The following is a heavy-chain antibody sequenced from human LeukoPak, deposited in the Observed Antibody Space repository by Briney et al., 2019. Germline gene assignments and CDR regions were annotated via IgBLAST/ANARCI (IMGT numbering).Heavy chain of an antibody. CDR1: GFTFSSFE. D-gene: IGHD3-10*01. CDR3: AREGPEWFGELLSYFDY. J-gene: IGHJ4*02. Sequence: GGSLRLSCAASGFTFSSFEMNWVRQAPGKGLEWLSYISSSGSTIYYADSVKGRFTISRDNAKNSLYLQMNSLRAEDTAVYYCAREGPEWFGELLSYFDYWGQGTLVTVSS. V-gene: IGHV3-48*03. CDR2: ISSSGSTI.